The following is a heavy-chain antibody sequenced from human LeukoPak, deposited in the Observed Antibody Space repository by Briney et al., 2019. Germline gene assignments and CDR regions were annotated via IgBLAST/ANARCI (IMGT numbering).Heavy chain of an antibody. CDR1: GFTFDDYG. CDR3: ARSGYGGNHRVAFDI. Sequence: GGSLRLSCAASGFTFDDYGMSWVRQAPGKGLDWVSGINWNGGSTGYADSVKGRFTISRDNAKNSLYLQMNSLRAVDTALYYCARSGYGGNHRVAFDIWGQGTMVTVSS. D-gene: IGHD4-23*01. V-gene: IGHV3-20*04. J-gene: IGHJ3*02. CDR2: INWNGGST.